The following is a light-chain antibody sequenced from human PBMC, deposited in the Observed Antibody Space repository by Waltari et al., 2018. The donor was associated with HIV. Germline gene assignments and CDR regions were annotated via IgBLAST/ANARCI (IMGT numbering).Light chain of an antibody. CDR1: QSVSSY. V-gene: IGKV3-11*01. J-gene: IGKJ4*01. CDR3: QQRSNWPLT. Sequence: EIVLTQSPATLSLSPVERATLPCRASQSVSSYLAWYQQKPGQAPRLLIYDASNRATGIPARFSGSGSGTDFTLTISSLEPEDFAVYYCQQRSNWPLTFGGGTKVEIK. CDR2: DAS.